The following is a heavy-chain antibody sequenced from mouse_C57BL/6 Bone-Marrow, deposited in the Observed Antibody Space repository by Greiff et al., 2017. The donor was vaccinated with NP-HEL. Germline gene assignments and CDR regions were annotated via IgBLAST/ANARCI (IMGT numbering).Heavy chain of an antibody. CDR2: IWSGGST. J-gene: IGHJ4*01. D-gene: IGHD1-1*01. Sequence: QVQLKQSGPGLVQPSQSLSITCTASGYSLTSYGVHWVRQSPGKGLEWLGVIWSGGSTAYNAAFISRLSISKDNSKSKVFFKMSRLQADDTAIYYCARGDTTVVAYYYAMDYWGQGTSVTVSS. V-gene: IGHV2-2*01. CDR1: GYSLTSYG. CDR3: ARGDTTVVAYYYAMDY.